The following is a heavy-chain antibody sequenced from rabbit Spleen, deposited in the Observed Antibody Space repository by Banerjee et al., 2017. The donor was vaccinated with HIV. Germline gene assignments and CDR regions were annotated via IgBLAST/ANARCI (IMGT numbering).Heavy chain of an antibody. CDR2: IDPVFGIA. CDR1: GFDFSTYG. CDR3: ARDLDGVIGWNFGW. J-gene: IGHJ2*01. V-gene: IGHV1S47*01. D-gene: IGHD4-1*01. Sequence: EESGGGLVQPEGSLTLTCKASGFDFSTYGVNWVRQAPGKGLEWIGYIDPVFGIAVYASWVNGRFTISRDNAQNTLYLQLNSLTAADTATYFCARDLDGVIGWNFGWRGPGTLVTVS.